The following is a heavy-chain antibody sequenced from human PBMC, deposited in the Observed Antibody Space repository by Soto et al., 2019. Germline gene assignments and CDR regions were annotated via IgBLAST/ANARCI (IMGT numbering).Heavy chain of an antibody. Sequence: EVQLVESGRGLVQPGGSLRLSCAASGFTVSSNYMSWVRKAPGKGLEWVSVIYSGGSAYYADSVKGRFTISRDNSKNTLYLQMNSLRAEDTAVSYCARHGYSYGGGYFDYWGQGTLVTVSS. CDR2: IYSGGSA. CDR3: ARHGYSYGGGYFDY. V-gene: IGHV3-66*04. D-gene: IGHD5-18*01. J-gene: IGHJ4*02. CDR1: GFTVSSNY.